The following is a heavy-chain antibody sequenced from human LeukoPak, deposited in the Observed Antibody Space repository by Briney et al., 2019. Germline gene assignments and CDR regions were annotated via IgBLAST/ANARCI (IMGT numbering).Heavy chain of an antibody. J-gene: IGHJ4*02. CDR1: GYTFTSYG. Sequence: ASVKVSCKASGYTFTSYGISWVRQATGQGLEWMGWVNPNSGNTGYAQKFQGRVTMTRNTSITTAYMELSSLRSEDTAVYYCARFPFNYRPGDYWGQGTLVTVSS. V-gene: IGHV1-8*02. CDR3: ARFPFNYRPGDY. CDR2: VNPNSGNT. D-gene: IGHD3-10*01.